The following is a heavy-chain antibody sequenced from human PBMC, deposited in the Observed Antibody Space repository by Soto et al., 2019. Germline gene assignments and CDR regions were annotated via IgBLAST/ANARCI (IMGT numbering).Heavy chain of an antibody. CDR1: GGSISSYY. V-gene: IGHV4-59*01. J-gene: IGHJ3*02. Sequence: SETLSLTCTVSGGSISSYYWSWIRQPPGKGLEWIGYIYYSGSTNYNPSLKSRVTISVDTSKNQFSLKLSSVTAADTAVYYCARGAYSSSWYRGAFDIWGQGTMVTVSS. D-gene: IGHD6-13*01. CDR3: ARGAYSSSWYRGAFDI. CDR2: IYYSGST.